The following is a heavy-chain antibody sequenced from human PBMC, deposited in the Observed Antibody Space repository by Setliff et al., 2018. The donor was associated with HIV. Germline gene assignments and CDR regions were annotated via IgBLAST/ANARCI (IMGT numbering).Heavy chain of an antibody. CDR2: IKQDGSER. Sequence: PGGSLRLSCVASGITFSSYWMSWVRQAPGKGLEWVANIKQDGSERSYVDSVKGRFTISRDNSKNTLYLQMNSLRAEDMAVYYCAKVPGAGLDYWGQGTLVTVSS. CDR3: AKVPGAGLDY. CDR1: GITFSSYW. V-gene: IGHV3-7*01. J-gene: IGHJ4*02. D-gene: IGHD3-10*01.